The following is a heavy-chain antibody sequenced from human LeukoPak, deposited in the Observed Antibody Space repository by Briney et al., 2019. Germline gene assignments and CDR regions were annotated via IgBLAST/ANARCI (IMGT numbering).Heavy chain of an antibody. Sequence: PSETLSLTCAVYGGSFSGYYWSWIRQAPGKGLEWIGEMNHRGSTNYNPSLETRVTISVDTSKNQFSLKLSSVTAADTAVYYCARRETWTNSVDYWGQGTLVTVSS. CDR1: GGSFSGYY. J-gene: IGHJ4*02. D-gene: IGHD3/OR15-3a*01. CDR3: ARRETWTNSVDY. V-gene: IGHV4-34*01. CDR2: MNHRGST.